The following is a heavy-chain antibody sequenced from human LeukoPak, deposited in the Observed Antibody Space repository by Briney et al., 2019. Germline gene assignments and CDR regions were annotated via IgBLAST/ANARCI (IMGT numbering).Heavy chain of an antibody. V-gene: IGHV3-74*01. J-gene: IGHJ3*02. Sequence: PGGSLRLSCAASGFIFSSYWMHWVRHAPGKGLAWVSRINTDGSNTSYADSVKGRFTISRDNAKNSLYVQMNSLRAEDTAVYYCARERDGYTHDAFDIWGQGTMVTVSS. CDR3: ARERDGYTHDAFDI. D-gene: IGHD5-24*01. CDR2: INTDGSNT. CDR1: GFIFSSYW.